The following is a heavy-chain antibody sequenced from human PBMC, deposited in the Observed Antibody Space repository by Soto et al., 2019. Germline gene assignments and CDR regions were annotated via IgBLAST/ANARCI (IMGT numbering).Heavy chain of an antibody. CDR1: GFTVSSSY. D-gene: IGHD2-2*01. V-gene: IGHV3-66*01. CDR3: ARVGDIVLVSGGRWGWFDP. Sequence: EVQLVDSGGGLVQPGGSLRLSCAASGFTVSSSYMGWVRQAPGKGLEWVSVIHSGGNTDYADPVKGRFTISRDTSKNTLYLQMNSLRVGDTALYYCARVGDIVLVSGGRWGWFDPWGQGTLVTVSS. J-gene: IGHJ5*02. CDR2: IHSGGNT.